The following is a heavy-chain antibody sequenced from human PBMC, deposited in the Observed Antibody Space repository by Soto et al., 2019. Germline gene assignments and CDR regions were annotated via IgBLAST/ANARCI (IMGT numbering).Heavy chain of an antibody. CDR2: INSDGTST. Sequence: EVQLVESGGGLVQPGGPLILSCAASGFTFSDYWMHWVRQASGKGLVWVSHINSDGTSTNYADSVKRRFPIPRDNAKSTLYLHMNSLRAEDTAVYYCASSLIVGGAYWGQGTLVTVSS. J-gene: IGHJ4*02. CDR1: GFTFSDYW. V-gene: IGHV3-74*01. CDR3: ASSLIVGGAY. D-gene: IGHD1-26*01.